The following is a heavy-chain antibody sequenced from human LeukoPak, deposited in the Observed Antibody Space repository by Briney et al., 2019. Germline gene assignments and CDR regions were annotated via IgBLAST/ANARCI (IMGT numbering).Heavy chain of an antibody. J-gene: IGHJ4*02. CDR2: IYYSGST. CDR3: ARFVVLRYFDWLSRVDGPYYFDY. V-gene: IGHV4-31*03. CDR1: GGSISSGGYY. Sequence: SETLSLTCTVSGGSISSGGYYWSWIRQYPGKGLEWIGYIYYSGSTYYNPSLKSRVTISVDTSKNQFSLKLSSVTAADTAVYYCARFVVLRYFDWLSRVDGPYYFDYWGQGTLVTVSS. D-gene: IGHD3-9*01.